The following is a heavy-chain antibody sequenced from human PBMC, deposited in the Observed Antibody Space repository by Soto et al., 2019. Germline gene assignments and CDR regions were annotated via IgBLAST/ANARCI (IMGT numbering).Heavy chain of an antibody. CDR1: GFTFNNYA. V-gene: IGHV3-23*01. J-gene: IGHJ4*02. D-gene: IGHD3-10*01. Sequence: EVQLLESGVGLVQPGGSLRLSCAASGFTFNNYAMTWVRQAPGKGLEWFSAIIGGGDTTSYADSVKGRFTVSRDGSKNTLYLQMSSLRAEDTALYYCAKGRGGSGSLTPRVDFWGQGTLVTVSS. CDR2: IIGGGDTT. CDR3: AKGRGGSGSLTPRVDF.